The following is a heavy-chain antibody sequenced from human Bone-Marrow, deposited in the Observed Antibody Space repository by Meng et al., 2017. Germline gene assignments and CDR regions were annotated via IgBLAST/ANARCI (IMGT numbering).Heavy chain of an antibody. CDR1: GGSFSGYY. V-gene: IGHV4-34*01. CDR3: ARGLRAARPLLFGY. CDR2: INHSGST. Sequence: VQLQRWAAGLLSPSATRSRTCAVNGGSFSGYYWSWIRQPPGKGLEWIGEINHSGSTNYNPSLKSRVTISVDTSKNQFSLKLSSVTAADTAVYYCARGLRAARPLLFGYWGQGTLVTVSS. J-gene: IGHJ4*02. D-gene: IGHD6-6*01.